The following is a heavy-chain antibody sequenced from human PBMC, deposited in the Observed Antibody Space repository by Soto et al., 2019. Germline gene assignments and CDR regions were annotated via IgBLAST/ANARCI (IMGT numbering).Heavy chain of an antibody. J-gene: IGHJ6*02. D-gene: IGHD6-6*01. CDR3: ARDHRAEYSSSLAVYYYYGMDV. CDR2: IIPIFGTA. Sequence: SVKVSCKASGGTFSSYAISWVRQAPGQGLEWMGGIIPIFGTANYAQKFQGRVTITADESTSTAYMELSSLRSEDTAVYYCARDHRAEYSSSLAVYYYYGMDVWGQGTTVTVSS. V-gene: IGHV1-69*13. CDR1: GGTFSSYA.